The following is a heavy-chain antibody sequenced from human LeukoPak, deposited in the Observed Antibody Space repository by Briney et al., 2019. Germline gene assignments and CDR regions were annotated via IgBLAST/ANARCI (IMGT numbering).Heavy chain of an antibody. J-gene: IGHJ5*02. V-gene: IGHV1-8*01. CDR3: ARARGSIAARRGNWFDP. Sequence: ASVKVSCKASGYTFTSYDINWVRQATGQGLEWTGWMNPNSGNTGYAQKFQGRVTMTRNTSISTAYMELSSLRSEDTAVYYCARARGSIAARRGNWFDPWGQGTLVTVSS. CDR1: GYTFTSYD. CDR2: MNPNSGNT. D-gene: IGHD6-6*01.